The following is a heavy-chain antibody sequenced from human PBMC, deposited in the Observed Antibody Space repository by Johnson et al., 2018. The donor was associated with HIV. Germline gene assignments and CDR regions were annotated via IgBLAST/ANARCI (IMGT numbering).Heavy chain of an antibody. V-gene: IGHV3-30-3*01. D-gene: IGHD4-17*01. J-gene: IGHJ3*02. Sequence: VQLVESGGGVVQTGRSLRLSCAASGFTFSSYAMHWVRQAPGKGLEWVAVISYDGSNKYYADSVKGRFTISRDNSKNTLYLQMNSLRAEDTAVYYCARALTTDAFDIWGQGTMVTVSS. CDR2: ISYDGSNK. CDR1: GFTFSSYA. CDR3: ARALTTDAFDI.